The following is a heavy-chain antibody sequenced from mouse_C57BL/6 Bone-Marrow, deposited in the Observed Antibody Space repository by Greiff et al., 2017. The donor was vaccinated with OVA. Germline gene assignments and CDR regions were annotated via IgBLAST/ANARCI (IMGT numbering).Heavy chain of an antibody. Sequence: EVKLQESGGGLVKPGGSLKLSCAASGFTFSDYGMHWVRQAPEKGLEWVAYISSGSSTIYYADTVKGRFTISRDNAKNTLFLQMTSLRSEDTAMYYCARNGYYFDVWGTGTTVTVSS. CDR3: ARNGYYFDV. CDR2: ISSGSSTI. CDR1: GFTFSDYG. V-gene: IGHV5-17*01. J-gene: IGHJ1*03. D-gene: IGHD2-2*01.